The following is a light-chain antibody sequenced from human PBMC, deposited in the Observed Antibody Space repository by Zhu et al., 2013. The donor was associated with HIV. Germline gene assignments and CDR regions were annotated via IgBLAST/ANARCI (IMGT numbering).Light chain of an antibody. Sequence: EIVLTQSPGTLSLSPGERATLSCRASQSVSSSYLAWYQQRPGQAPRLLIYGASTRATGIPARFSASGSGTEFTLTIVSLQPEDSAVYYCQQYDNWLELTFGGGTKVEIK. CDR2: GAS. CDR3: QQYDNWLELT. CDR1: QSVSSSY. V-gene: IGKV3-20*01. J-gene: IGKJ4*01.